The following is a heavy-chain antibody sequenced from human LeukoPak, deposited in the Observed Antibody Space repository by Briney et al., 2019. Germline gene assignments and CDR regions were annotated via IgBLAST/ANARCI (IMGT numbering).Heavy chain of an antibody. V-gene: IGHV1-46*01. CDR1: GGTFSSYA. CDR2: INPSGGGT. Sequence: ASVKVSCKASGGTFSSYAISWVRQAPGQGLEWMGMINPSGGGTGYAQRFQGRVTMTRDTSTSTVYMDLSSLRSEDTAVYYCARVSMGATYFRAFDIWGQGTMVTVSS. D-gene: IGHD1-26*01. J-gene: IGHJ3*02. CDR3: ARVSMGATYFRAFDI.